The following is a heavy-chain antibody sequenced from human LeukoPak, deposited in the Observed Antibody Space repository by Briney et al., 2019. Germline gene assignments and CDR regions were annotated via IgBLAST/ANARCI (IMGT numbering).Heavy chain of an antibody. V-gene: IGHV3-30-3*01. CDR2: ISNDGSNQ. D-gene: IGHD2-15*01. CDR1: GFTFSSYW. CDR3: AREEVTRTYYYFDL. Sequence: PGGSLRLSCAASGFTFSSYWMHWVRQAPGKGLEWVAVISNDGSNQYYADSVKGRFTISRDNSKNTLFLQMNSLRSEDTAVYYCAREEVTRTYYYFDLWGRGTLVTVSS. J-gene: IGHJ2*01.